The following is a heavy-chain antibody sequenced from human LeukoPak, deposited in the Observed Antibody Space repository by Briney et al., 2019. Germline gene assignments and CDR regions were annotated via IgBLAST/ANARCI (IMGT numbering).Heavy chain of an antibody. CDR1: GFTFSSYW. V-gene: IGHV3-74*01. CDR3: AKGYYDSSGYRANDAFDI. CDR2: INSDGSST. Sequence: GGSLRLSCAASGFTFSSYWMHWVRQAPGKGLVWVSRINSDGSSTSYADSVKGRFTISRDNSKNTLYLQMNSLRAEDTAVYYCAKGYYDSSGYRANDAFDIWGQGTMVTVSS. J-gene: IGHJ3*02. D-gene: IGHD3-22*01.